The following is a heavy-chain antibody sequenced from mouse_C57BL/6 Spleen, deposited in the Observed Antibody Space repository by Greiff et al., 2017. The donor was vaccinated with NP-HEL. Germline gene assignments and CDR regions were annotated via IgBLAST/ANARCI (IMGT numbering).Heavy chain of an antibody. Sequence: VQLQESGAELARPGASVKLSCKASGYTFTSYGISWVKQRTGQGLEWIGEIYPRSGNTYYNEKFKGKATLTADKSSSTAYMELRSLTSEDSAVYFCARGTTVVATPDYWGQGTTLTVSS. CDR1: GYTFTSYG. CDR3: ARGTTVVATPDY. D-gene: IGHD1-1*01. CDR2: IYPRSGNT. J-gene: IGHJ2*01. V-gene: IGHV1-81*01.